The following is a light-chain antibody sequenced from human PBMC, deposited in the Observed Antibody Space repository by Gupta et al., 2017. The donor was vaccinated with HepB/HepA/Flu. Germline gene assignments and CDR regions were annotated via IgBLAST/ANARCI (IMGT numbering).Light chain of an antibody. J-gene: IGKJ4*01. V-gene: IGKV1-6*01. Sequence: AIQMTQSPFSLSASVGDRVTITCRAGQDIRNELSWYQQTPGRAPKILISSASNLQTGVPSTFSGSGSGTYFTLTITSLQPQDVATYYCRQEHGYPLTFGGGTKVEI. CDR3: RQEHGYPLT. CDR1: QDIRNE. CDR2: SAS.